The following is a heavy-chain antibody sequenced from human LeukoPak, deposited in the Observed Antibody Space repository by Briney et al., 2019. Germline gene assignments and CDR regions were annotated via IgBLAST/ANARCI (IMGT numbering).Heavy chain of an antibody. J-gene: IGHJ5*02. CDR2: ISSSSSYI. D-gene: IGHD2-2*01. V-gene: IGHV3-21*01. Sequence: PGGSLRLSCAASGFTFNNYGMNWVRQVPGKGLEWVSSISSSSSYIYYADSVKGRLTTSRDNAKNSLYLQMNSLRADDTAVYYCARVVTAAWDWFDPWGQGTLVTVSS. CDR3: ARVVTAAWDWFDP. CDR1: GFTFNNYG.